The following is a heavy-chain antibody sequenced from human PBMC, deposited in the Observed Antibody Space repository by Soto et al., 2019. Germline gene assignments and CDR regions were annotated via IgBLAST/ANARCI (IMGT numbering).Heavy chain of an antibody. CDR2: ISYDGVNN. CDR3: AKTNTHHYYDSSSSPDAFHI. J-gene: IGHJ3*02. D-gene: IGHD3-22*01. Sequence: GGSLRLSCAASGFTFSNYGMHWVRQAPGKGLEWVAVISYDGVNNYYADSVKGRFTISRDNSKDTLDLQMNSLRPEDTAVYYCAKTNTHHYYDSSSSPDAFHIWGQGTMVTVSS. CDR1: GFTFSNYG. V-gene: IGHV3-30*18.